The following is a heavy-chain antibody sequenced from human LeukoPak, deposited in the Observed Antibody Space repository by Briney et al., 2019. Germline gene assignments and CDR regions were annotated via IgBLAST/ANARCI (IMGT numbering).Heavy chain of an antibody. V-gene: IGHV1-18*01. CDR3: ARRGYCSGGSCYSGAVWFDP. CDR1: GYTFTSYG. CDR2: ISAYNGDT. J-gene: IGHJ5*02. D-gene: IGHD2-15*01. Sequence: APVKVSCKASGYTFTSYGISWVRQAPGQGLEWMGWISAYNGDTNYAQKLQGRVTMTTDTSTSTAYMELRSLRSDDTAVYYCARRGYCSGGSCYSGAVWFDPWGQGTLVTVSS.